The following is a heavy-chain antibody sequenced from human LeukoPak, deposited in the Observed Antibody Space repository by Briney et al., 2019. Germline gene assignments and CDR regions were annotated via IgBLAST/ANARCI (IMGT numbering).Heavy chain of an antibody. Sequence: KAGGSLRLSCAASGFSFSSYSISWVRQAPGKGLDWVSSINNNGRNTYYADSVKGRFTISRDNAKNSLYLQMNSLRAEDTAVYYCVRDDLSWYSGIDYWGQGTLVTVSS. V-gene: IGHV3-21*01. J-gene: IGHJ4*02. CDR2: INNNGRNT. D-gene: IGHD6-13*01. CDR3: VRDDLSWYSGIDY. CDR1: GFSFSSYS.